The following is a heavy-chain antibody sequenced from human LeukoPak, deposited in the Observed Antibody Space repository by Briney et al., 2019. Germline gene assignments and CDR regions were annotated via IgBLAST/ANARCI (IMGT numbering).Heavy chain of an antibody. Sequence: PGGSLRLSCAASGFTFSSYGMHWVRQAPGKGLEWVAVISYDGSNKYYADSVKGRFTISRDNSKNTLYLQMNSLRAEDTAVYYCAKQYYDSSGHSDYWGQGTLVTVSS. CDR2: ISYDGSNK. CDR1: GFTFSSYG. V-gene: IGHV3-30*18. D-gene: IGHD3-22*01. J-gene: IGHJ4*02. CDR3: AKQYYDSSGHSDY.